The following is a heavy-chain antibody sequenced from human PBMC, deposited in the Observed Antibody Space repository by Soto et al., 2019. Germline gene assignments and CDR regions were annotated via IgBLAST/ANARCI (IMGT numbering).Heavy chain of an antibody. V-gene: IGHV1-69*01. CDR1: GGTFSSYA. CDR3: ARGMTTVVSGYYYGMDV. D-gene: IGHD4-17*01. J-gene: IGHJ6*02. Sequence: ASVKVSCKASGGTFSSYAISWVRQAPGQGLEWMGGIIPIFGTANYAQKFQGRVTITADESTSTAYMELSSLRSEDTAVYYCARGMTTVVSGYYYGMDVWGQGTTVTVSS. CDR2: IIPIFGTA.